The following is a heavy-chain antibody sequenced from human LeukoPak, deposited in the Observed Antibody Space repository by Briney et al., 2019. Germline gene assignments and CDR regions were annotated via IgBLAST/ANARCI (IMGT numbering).Heavy chain of an antibody. CDR3: ARLPAATSAFDI. J-gene: IGHJ3*02. CDR1: GYTFTSYY. V-gene: IGHV1-46*01. D-gene: IGHD2-15*01. Sequence: ASVKVSCKASGYTFTSYYIHWVRQAPGQGLEWMGIINPSGGSTTYAQKFQGRVTMTRDTSTSTVYMELSSLKSEDTAVYYCARLPAATSAFDIWGQGTMVTVSS. CDR2: INPSGGST.